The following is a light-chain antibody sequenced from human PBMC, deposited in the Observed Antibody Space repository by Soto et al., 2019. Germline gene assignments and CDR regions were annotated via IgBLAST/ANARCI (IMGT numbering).Light chain of an antibody. CDR3: QQRGNWPPVT. CDR1: QSVRRS. V-gene: IGKV3-11*01. CDR2: DAS. J-gene: IGKJ1*01. Sequence: EIVLTQSPATLSLSPGERVTLSCRASQSVRRSLAWYQQKPGQAPRLLIYDASNRATGIPARFSGSGSGTDFTLTISSLEPEDFAVYYCQQRGNWPPVTFGQGTKVEIK.